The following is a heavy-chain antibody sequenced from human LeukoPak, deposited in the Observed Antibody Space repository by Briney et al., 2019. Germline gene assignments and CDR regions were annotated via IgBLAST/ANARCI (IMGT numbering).Heavy chain of an antibody. J-gene: IGHJ6*03. CDR1: GGSISGYY. D-gene: IGHD3-3*01. CDR3: ARANLEFPYYYMDV. V-gene: IGHV4-59*01. Sequence: SETLSLTCTVSGGSISGYYWTWIRQPPGKGLDWIGFVYYNGNTRYNPSLKSRVTISVDTSENQFSLNLTSVTAADTAVYYCARANLEFPYYYMDVWGKGTTVTVSS. CDR2: VYYNGNT.